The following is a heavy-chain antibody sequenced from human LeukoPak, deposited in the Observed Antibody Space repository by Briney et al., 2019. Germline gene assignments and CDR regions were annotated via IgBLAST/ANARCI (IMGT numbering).Heavy chain of an antibody. V-gene: IGHV3-11*01. Sequence: PGGSLRLSCAASGFTFSDYYMSWIRQAPGKGLEWVSYISSSGSTIYYADSVKGRFTISRDNAKNSLYLQMNSLRAEDTAVYYCAKRATIAADAFDYWGQGTLVTVSS. D-gene: IGHD6-13*01. CDR2: ISSSGSTI. J-gene: IGHJ4*02. CDR3: AKRATIAADAFDY. CDR1: GFTFSDYY.